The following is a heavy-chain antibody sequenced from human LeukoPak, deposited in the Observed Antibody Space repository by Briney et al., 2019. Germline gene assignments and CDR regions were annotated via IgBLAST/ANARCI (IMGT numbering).Heavy chain of an antibody. CDR1: GGSISSSSYY. V-gene: IGHV4-39*01. D-gene: IGHD3-10*01. CDR2: IYYSGST. J-gene: IGHJ5*02. CDR3: ARRDSRITMVRGVISTRFDP. Sequence: PSETLSLTCTVSGGSISSSSYYWGWIRQPPGKGLEWIGRIYYSGSTYYNPSLKSRVTLSVDTSKNQFSLKLSSVTAADTAVYYCARRDSRITMVRGVISTRFDPWGQGTLVTVSS.